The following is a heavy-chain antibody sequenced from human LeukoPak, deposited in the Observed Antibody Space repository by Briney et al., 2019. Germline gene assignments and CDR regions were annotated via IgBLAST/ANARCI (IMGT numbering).Heavy chain of an antibody. CDR3: ARDNVHYDILTGYSPEVQNWFDP. CDR2: INHSGST. J-gene: IGHJ5*02. V-gene: IGHV4-34*01. D-gene: IGHD3-9*01. Sequence: SETLSLTCAVYGGSFSGYYWSWIRQPPGKGLEWIGEINHSGSTNYNPSLKSRVTISVDTSKNQFSLKLSSVTAADTAVYYCARDNVHYDILTGYSPEVQNWFDPWGQGTLVTVSS. CDR1: GGSFSGYY.